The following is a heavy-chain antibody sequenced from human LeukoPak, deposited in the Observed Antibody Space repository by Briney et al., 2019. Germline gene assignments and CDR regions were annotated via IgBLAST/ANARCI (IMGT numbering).Heavy chain of an antibody. J-gene: IGHJ4*02. CDR2: FLYSGTT. V-gene: IGHV4-59*02. CDR1: NGAVKNYY. CDR3: ATLVYSGSRYHFDT. D-gene: IGHD1-26*01. Sequence: SETLSLTCSVSNGAVKNYYWTWIRQPPGQGLEWIGNFLYSGTTTYRASLDSRLIISVDNSKNTVSLRLFSVTAADTAVYYCATLVYSGSRYHFDTWGQGTLVTVSS.